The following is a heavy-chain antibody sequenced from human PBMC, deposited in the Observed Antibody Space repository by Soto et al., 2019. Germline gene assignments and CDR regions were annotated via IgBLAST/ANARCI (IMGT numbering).Heavy chain of an antibody. CDR1: GFTFSSYA. CDR3: AKDRKPGYSSSWADY. Sequence: QVQLVDSGGGVVQPGRSLRLSCAASGFTFSSYALHWVRQAPGKGLEWVAVVSSDGRTTFYADSVRGRFTISRDNSKDTLFLQMDRLRPEDSAIYYCAKDRKPGYSSSWADYWGQGTLVTVSS. V-gene: IGHV3-30*04. J-gene: IGHJ4*02. D-gene: IGHD6-13*01. CDR2: VSSDGRTT.